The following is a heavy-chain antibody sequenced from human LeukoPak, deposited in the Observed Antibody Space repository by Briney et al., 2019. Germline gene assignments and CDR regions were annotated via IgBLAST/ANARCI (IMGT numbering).Heavy chain of an antibody. CDR3: AKAAAGRQIDY. J-gene: IGHJ4*02. Sequence: GGSLRLSCAASGFTFDDYAMHWVRHAPGKGLEWVSGISWNSGSIGYADSVKGRFTISRDNAKNSLYLQMNSLRAEDTALYYCAKAAAGRQIDYWGQGTLVTVSS. CDR2: ISWNSGSI. CDR1: GFTFDDYA. D-gene: IGHD6-13*01. V-gene: IGHV3-9*01.